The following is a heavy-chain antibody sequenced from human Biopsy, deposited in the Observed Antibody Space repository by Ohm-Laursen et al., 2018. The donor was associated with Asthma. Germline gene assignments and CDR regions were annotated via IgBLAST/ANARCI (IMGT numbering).Heavy chain of an antibody. D-gene: IGHD2-15*01. CDR2: IFYTGSI. V-gene: IGHV4-59*01. CDR1: GGSIGRFY. Sequence: SETLSLTWAVSGGSIGRFYWSWLRLAPGKGLEWIGHIFYTGSINYNPSLKNRVTISVDTSKNHFSLRLTSMTAADTALYLCARGRTAPDPCYRYGVDVWGQGTTVTVSS. J-gene: IGHJ6*02. CDR3: ARGRTAPDPCYRYGVDV.